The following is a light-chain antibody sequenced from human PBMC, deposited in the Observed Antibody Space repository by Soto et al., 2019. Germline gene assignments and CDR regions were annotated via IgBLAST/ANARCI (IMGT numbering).Light chain of an antibody. CDR1: SSNIGAGYD. J-gene: IGLJ3*02. V-gene: IGLV1-40*01. CDR2: GNS. CDR3: QSYDSSLSGWV. Sequence: QSVLTQPPSVSGAQGQRVTISCTESSSNIGAGYDVHWYQQLPGTAPKLLIYGNSNRPSGVPDRFSGSKSGTSASLAITGLQAEDEADYYCQSYDSSLSGWVFGGGTQLTVL.